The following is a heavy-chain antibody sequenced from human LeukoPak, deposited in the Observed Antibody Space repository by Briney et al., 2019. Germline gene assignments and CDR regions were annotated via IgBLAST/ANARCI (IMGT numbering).Heavy chain of an antibody. CDR1: GFTFSSHL. D-gene: IGHD3-10*01. CDR2: IKQDGGER. V-gene: IGHV3-7*01. J-gene: IGHJ4*02. Sequence: GGSLRLSCAASGFTFSSHLMDWVRQAPGKGLEWVANIKQDGGERYYVESVKGRFTISRDNAENSVYLQMNNLRAEDTAVYYCARDEFATSWFLDYWGQGTLVTVSS. CDR3: ARDEFATSWFLDY.